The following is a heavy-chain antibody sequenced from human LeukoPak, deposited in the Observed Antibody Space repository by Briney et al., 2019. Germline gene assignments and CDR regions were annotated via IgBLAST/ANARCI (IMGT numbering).Heavy chain of an antibody. CDR1: GYTFTADY. Sequence: EASVRVSCKTSGYTFTADYLYWMRPAPGLGLEWIGWISTNSGATRYADKFQRRVTVTRDKSISTAYMDLSRLTSDDTAMYFCARLRVRKLDYWGQGTLLAVSS. CDR3: ARLRVRKLDY. D-gene: IGHD1-14*01. CDR2: ISTNSGAT. V-gene: IGHV1-2*02. J-gene: IGHJ4*02.